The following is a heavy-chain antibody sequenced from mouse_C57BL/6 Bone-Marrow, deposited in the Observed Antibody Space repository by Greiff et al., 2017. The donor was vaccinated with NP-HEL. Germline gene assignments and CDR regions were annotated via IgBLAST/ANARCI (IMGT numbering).Heavy chain of an antibody. CDR1: GYTFTSYW. V-gene: IGHV1-64*01. CDR3: ARGGGFITTVVATFYWYFDV. Sequence: VQLQQPGAELVKPGASVKLSCKASGYTFTSYWMHWVKQRPGQGLEWIGMIHPNSGSTNYNEKFKSKATLTVDKSSSTAYMQLSSLTSEDSAVYYCARGGGFITTVVATFYWYFDVWGTGTTVTVSS. CDR2: IHPNSGST. D-gene: IGHD1-1*01. J-gene: IGHJ1*03.